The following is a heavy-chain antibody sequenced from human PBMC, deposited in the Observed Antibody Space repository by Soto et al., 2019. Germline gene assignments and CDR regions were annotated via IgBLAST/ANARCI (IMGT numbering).Heavy chain of an antibody. D-gene: IGHD3-16*01. J-gene: IGHJ4*02. CDR2: IIPIFGTA. CDR3: ARGGRRLRKSDFDY. V-gene: IGHV1-69*13. Sequence: SVKVSCKASGGTFSSYAISWVRQAPGQGLEWMGGIIPIFGTANYAQKFQGRVTITADESTSTAYMELSSLRSEDTAVYYCARGGRRLRKSDFDYWGQGTLVTVSS. CDR1: GGTFSSYA.